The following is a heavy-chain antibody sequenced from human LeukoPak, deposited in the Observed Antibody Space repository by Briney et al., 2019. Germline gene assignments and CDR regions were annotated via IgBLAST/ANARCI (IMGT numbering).Heavy chain of an antibody. CDR1: GGTFSSHT. J-gene: IGHJ5*02. CDR3: ARHPLDIVVVPAGRGMNWFDP. V-gene: IGHV1-69*02. CDR2: IIPILGIA. Sequence: SVKVSCKASGGTFSSHTISWVRQAPGQGLEWMGRIIPILGIANYAQKFQGRVTITADKSTSTAYMELSSLRSEDTAVYYCARHPLDIVVVPAGRGMNWFDPWGQGTLVTVSS. D-gene: IGHD2-2*01.